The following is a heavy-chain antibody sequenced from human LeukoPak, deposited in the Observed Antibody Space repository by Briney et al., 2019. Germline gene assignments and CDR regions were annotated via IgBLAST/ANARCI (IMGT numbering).Heavy chain of an antibody. D-gene: IGHD5-18*01. J-gene: IGHJ4*02. CDR3: ARHRHTAMETFDH. CDR1: GVSISSSYQY. Sequence: SETLSLTCTVSGVSISSSYQYWGWVRQPPGKGLEWIGSMYYIGTPYYNPSLESPVTISVDTSKNQFSLKLRYVTASDTAVYYCARHRHTAMETFDHWGQGALVTVSS. CDR2: MYYIGTP. V-gene: IGHV4-39*01.